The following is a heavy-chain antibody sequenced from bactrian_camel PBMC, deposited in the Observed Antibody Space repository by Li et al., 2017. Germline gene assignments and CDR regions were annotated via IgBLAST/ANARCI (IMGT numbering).Heavy chain of an antibody. V-gene: IGHV3S63*01. CDR1: EWIDLYCV. Sequence: HVQLVESGGGSVQAGGSLRLSCVFSEWIDLYCVAWFRQAPGKEREGLASISVVTVPAPNESVAGRFTISKNSANNTLYLTMNSLQPEDTAMYYCAADRGARNCNLRRIFSYWGQGTQVTVS. CDR3: AADRGARNCNLRRIFSY. D-gene: IGHD7*01. J-gene: IGHJ4*01. CDR2: ISVVTVPA.